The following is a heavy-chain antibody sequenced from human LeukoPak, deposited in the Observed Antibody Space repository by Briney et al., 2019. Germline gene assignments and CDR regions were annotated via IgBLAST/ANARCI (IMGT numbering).Heavy chain of an antibody. J-gene: IGHJ4*02. CDR1: GGSFSGYY. Sequence: SETLSLTCAVYGGSFSGYYWSWIRQPPGKGLEWIGEINHGGSINYNPSLKSRVTISVDTSKNQFSLKLSSVTAADTAVYHCASLRERSYYARGFDYWGRGTLVTVSS. CDR2: INHGGSI. D-gene: IGHD1-26*01. CDR3: ASLRERSYYARGFDY. V-gene: IGHV4-34*01.